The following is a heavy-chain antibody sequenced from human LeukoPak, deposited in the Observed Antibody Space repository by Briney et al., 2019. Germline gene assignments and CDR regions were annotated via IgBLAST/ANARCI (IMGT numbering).Heavy chain of an antibody. D-gene: IGHD3-10*01. CDR1: GYTFTSYG. Sequence: ASVKVSCKASGYTFTSYGISWVRQAPGQGLEWMGWISPNSGGTKYARKFQGRVTMTRDTSSSTAYMELSRLTSDDTAVYYCARGDHLYFGEFLNLDYWGQGTLVTASS. CDR3: ARGDHLYFGEFLNLDY. V-gene: IGHV1-2*02. J-gene: IGHJ4*02. CDR2: ISPNSGGT.